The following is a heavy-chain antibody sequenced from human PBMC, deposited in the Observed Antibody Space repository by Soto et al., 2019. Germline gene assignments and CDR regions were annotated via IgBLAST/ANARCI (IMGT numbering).Heavy chain of an antibody. Sequence: SETLSLTCAVTGVSISSGGYSWSWISQPPGKGLEWVGYIYHSGSTYYNPSLKSRVTISVDRSKNQFSLKLSSVTAADTAVYFCARERRDITMVRGVIIPLSWFAPWGQGTLVTIS. CDR3: ARERRDITMVRGVIIPLSWFAP. J-gene: IGHJ5*02. CDR1: GVSISSGGYS. D-gene: IGHD3-10*01. CDR2: IYHSGST. V-gene: IGHV4-30-2*01.